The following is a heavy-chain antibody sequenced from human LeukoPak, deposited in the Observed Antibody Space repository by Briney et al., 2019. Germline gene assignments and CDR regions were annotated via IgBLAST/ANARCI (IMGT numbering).Heavy chain of an antibody. CDR3: AKNPPYYYDSSGSALDY. Sequence: GGSLRLSCAASGFSFSSYALSWVRQAPGKGLKWVSGISHSGDITYYTDSVKGRFTISRDNSKNTLYLQMNSLRAEDTAVYYCAKNPPYYYDSSGSALDYWGQGTLVTVSS. D-gene: IGHD3-22*01. J-gene: IGHJ4*02. V-gene: IGHV3-23*01. CDR2: ISHSGDIT. CDR1: GFSFSSYA.